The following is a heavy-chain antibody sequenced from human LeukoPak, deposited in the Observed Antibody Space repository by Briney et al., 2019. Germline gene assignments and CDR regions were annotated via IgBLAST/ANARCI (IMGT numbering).Heavy chain of an antibody. D-gene: IGHD2-15*01. V-gene: IGHV1-2*02. Sequence: ASVKVSCKASGYTFTGYYMHRVRQAPGQGLEWMGWINPNSGGTNYAQRFQGRVTMTRDTSISTAYMELSRLRSDDTAVYYCASLSEYCSHGSCYLGWFDPWGQGTLVTVSS. CDR1: GYTFTGYY. CDR3: ASLSEYCSHGSCYLGWFDP. J-gene: IGHJ5*02. CDR2: INPNSGGT.